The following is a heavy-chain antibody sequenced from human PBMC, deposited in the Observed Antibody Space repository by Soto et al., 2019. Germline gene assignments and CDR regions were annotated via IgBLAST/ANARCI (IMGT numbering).Heavy chain of an antibody. CDR2: IYYSGST. D-gene: IGHD4-17*01. J-gene: IGHJ4*02. Sequence: PSETLSLTCTVSGGCISSYYGSWIRQPPGKGLEWIGYIYYSGSTNYNPSLKSRVTISVDTSKNQFSLKLSSVTAADTAVYYCARRYGPGFDYWGQGTLVTVSS. CDR3: ARRYGPGFDY. V-gene: IGHV4-59*08. CDR1: GGCISSYY.